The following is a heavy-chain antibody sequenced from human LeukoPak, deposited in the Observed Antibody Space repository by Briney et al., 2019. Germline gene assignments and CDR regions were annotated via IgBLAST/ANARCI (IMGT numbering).Heavy chain of an antibody. CDR3: AKDLHDYGDYVGWFDS. CDR2: ISGSGGSA. J-gene: IGHJ5*01. V-gene: IGHV3-23*01. CDR1: GFTFGSYA. Sequence: PGGSLRLSCAASGFTFGSYAMDWVRQAPGKGLEWVSDISGSGGSAYYADSVKGRFTISRDNSKYTLYLQMNSLRAEDTAVYYCAKDLHDYGDYVGWFDSWGQGTLVTVSS. D-gene: IGHD4-17*01.